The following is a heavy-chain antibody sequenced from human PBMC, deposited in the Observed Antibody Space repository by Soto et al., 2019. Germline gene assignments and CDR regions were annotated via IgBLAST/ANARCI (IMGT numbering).Heavy chain of an antibody. CDR3: ARGFGGYDRSVPHPYYYGMDV. Sequence: ASXXVSCKASGYTFTGYYMHGVRQAPVQGLEWMGWINPNSGGTNYAQKFQGRVTMTRDTSISTAYIEMSRLRSDDTDVYYCARGFGGYDRSVPHPYYYGMDVWGQGTTVTVS. J-gene: IGHJ6*02. CDR1: GYTFTGYY. V-gene: IGHV1-2*02. D-gene: IGHD5-12*01. CDR2: INPNSGGT.